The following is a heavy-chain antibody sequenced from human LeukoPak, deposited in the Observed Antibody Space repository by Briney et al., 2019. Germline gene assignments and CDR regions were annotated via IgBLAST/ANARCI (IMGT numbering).Heavy chain of an antibody. CDR2: ITTSSQV. V-gene: IGHV3-21*01. CDR3: ASIWSGSLDY. D-gene: IGHD3-3*01. CDR1: GLTFTRYS. J-gene: IGHJ4*02. Sequence: GGSLRLSCAASGLTFTRYSMNWVRQAPGKGLEWVSYITTSSQVYYADSIKGRFSISRDNAKNSLYLQMNSLRAEDTAVYYCASIWSGSLDYWGQGTLVTVSS.